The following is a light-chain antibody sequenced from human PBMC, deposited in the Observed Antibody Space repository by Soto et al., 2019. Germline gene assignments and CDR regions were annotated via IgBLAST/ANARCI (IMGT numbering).Light chain of an antibody. CDR2: GAS. J-gene: IGKJ1*01. CDR3: QQYGSSPPRT. V-gene: IGKV3-20*01. CDR1: QSVSSN. Sequence: IVITQSPATLPVSTGDRATLSCRASQSVSSNLAWYQQTPGQAPRLLIYGASSRATGIPDRFSGSGSGTDFTLTIIRLEPEDFAVYYCQQYGSSPPRTFGQGTKVDIK.